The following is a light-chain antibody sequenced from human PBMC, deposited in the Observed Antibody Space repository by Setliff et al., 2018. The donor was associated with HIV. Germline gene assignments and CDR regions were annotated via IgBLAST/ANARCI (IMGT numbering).Light chain of an antibody. CDR2: EVN. CDR3: CSYTTYSTYV. Sequence: QSVLTQPASVSGSPGQSIAISCTGTSSDVGIYNLVSWYQHHPGKAPKLIIYEVNTRPSGVSNRFSGSKSGNTASLTISGLQPEAETDYYCCSYTTYSTYVFGSGTKVTVL. J-gene: IGLJ1*01. V-gene: IGLV2-23*02. CDR1: SSDVGIYNL.